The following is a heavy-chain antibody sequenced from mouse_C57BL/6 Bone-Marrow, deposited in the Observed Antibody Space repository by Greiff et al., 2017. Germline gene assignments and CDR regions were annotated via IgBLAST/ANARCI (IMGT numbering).Heavy chain of an antibody. Sequence: QVQLQQPGAELVRPGTSVKLSCTASGYTFTSTWMHWVKQRPGQGLEWIGGIDPSDSYTNYNQKFQGKDTLTVDTSSTPAYLQLSSLTSDESAVYYCAGYSAEFAYWGQGTLVTVSA. CDR1: GYTFTSTW. V-gene: IGHV1-59*01. CDR2: IDPSDSYT. CDR3: AGYSAEFAY. J-gene: IGHJ3*01.